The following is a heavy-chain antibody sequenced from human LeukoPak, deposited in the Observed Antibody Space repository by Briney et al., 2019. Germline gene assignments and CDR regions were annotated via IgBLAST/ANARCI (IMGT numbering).Heavy chain of an antibody. V-gene: IGHV1-18*01. D-gene: IGHD3-10*01. CDR1: GYTFTSYG. CDR3: ARGLRYYGSGSLGY. J-gene: IGHJ4*02. CDR2: ISAYNGNT. Sequence: ASVKVSCKASGYTFTSYGISWVRQAPGQGLEWMGWISAYNGNTNYAQKLQGRVTMTTDTSTSTAYMELRSLRSDDTAVYYCARGLRYYGSGSLGYWGQGTLVTVSS.